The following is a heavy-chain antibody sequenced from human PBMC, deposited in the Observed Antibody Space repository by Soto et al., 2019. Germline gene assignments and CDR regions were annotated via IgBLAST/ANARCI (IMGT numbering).Heavy chain of an antibody. Sequence: ASVKVSCKASGYTFTSYFVSWVRQAPGQGLEWMGWISAYNGNTNYAQKLQGRVTMTTDTSTSTAYMELRSLRSDDTAVYYCARGSDIVVVVAATTWFDPWGQGTLVTVSS. CDR3: ARGSDIVVVVAATTWFDP. CDR2: ISAYNGNT. CDR1: GYTFTSYF. V-gene: IGHV1-18*01. D-gene: IGHD2-15*01. J-gene: IGHJ5*02.